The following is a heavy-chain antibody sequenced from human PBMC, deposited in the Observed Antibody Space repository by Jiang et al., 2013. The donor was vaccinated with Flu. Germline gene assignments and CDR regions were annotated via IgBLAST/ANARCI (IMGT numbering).Heavy chain of an antibody. CDR1: GGSITSNSW. CDR2: IFPGGST. CDR3: AREDPYSYYYMDV. V-gene: IGHV4-4*02. J-gene: IGHJ6*03. Sequence: GPGLVKPSGTLSLTCAVSGGSITSNSWWTWVRQPPGKGLEWIGDIFPGGSTDYNPSLKSRVTISVDRSKNQFSLKLNSMTAADTAVYYCAREDPYSYYYMDVWGKGTTVTVSS.